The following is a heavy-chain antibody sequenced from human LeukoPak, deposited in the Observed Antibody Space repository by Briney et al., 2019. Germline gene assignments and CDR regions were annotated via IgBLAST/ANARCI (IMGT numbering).Heavy chain of an antibody. Sequence: PSETLSLTCTVSGGSISSYYWSWIRQPAGKGLEWIGHMYTSGTTNYNPSLKSRVTMSVDTSKNQFSLKLSSVTAADTAVYYCARSVRRLDGSGRSNWFDPWGQGTLVTVSS. D-gene: IGHD3-10*01. CDR2: MYTSGTT. CDR3: ARSVRRLDGSGRSNWFDP. CDR1: GGSISSYY. J-gene: IGHJ5*02. V-gene: IGHV4-4*07.